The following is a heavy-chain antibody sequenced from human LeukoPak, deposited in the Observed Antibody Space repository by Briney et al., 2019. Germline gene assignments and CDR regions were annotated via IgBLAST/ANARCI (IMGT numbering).Heavy chain of an antibody. V-gene: IGHV1-69*06. CDR1: GGTFSSYA. CDR3: ARDSRGDSGWYYRY. Sequence: SVKVSCKASGGTFSSYAISWVRQAPGQGLEWMGGIIPIFGTANYAQKFQGRVTITADKSTSTAYMELSSLRSEDTAVYYCARDSRGDSGWYYRYWGQGTLVTVSS. CDR2: IIPIFGTA. J-gene: IGHJ4*02. D-gene: IGHD6-19*01.